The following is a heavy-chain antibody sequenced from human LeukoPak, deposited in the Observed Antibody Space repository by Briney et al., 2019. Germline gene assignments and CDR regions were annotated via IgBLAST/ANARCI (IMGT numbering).Heavy chain of an antibody. CDR3: ASNPIVVVVAATHFGWFDP. V-gene: IGHV4-39*07. J-gene: IGHJ5*02. Sequence: SETLSLTCTVSGGSISSRSYYWGWIRQPPGKGLEWIGSIYYSGTTYYNPSLKSRVTISVDTSKYQLSLNLSSVTAADTAVYYCASNPIVVVVAATHFGWFDPWGQGSLVTVSS. CDR1: GGSISSRSYY. D-gene: IGHD2-15*01. CDR2: IYYSGTT.